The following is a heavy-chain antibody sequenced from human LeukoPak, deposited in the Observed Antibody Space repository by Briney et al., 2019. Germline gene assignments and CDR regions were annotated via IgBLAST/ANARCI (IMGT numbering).Heavy chain of an antibody. CDR3: TRSGYSNGYDY. CDR2: ITPDGNAA. D-gene: IGHD2-15*01. CDR1: GFTFSGHW. V-gene: IGHV3-74*03. J-gene: IGHJ4*02. Sequence: PGGSLRLSCVAPGFTFSGHWMHWVRHVPGKGLMAVSRITPDGNAAAYADSVKGRFTISRDNAKNTLYLEMNSLTAEDTALYHCTRSGYSNGYDYWGQGTLVTVSS.